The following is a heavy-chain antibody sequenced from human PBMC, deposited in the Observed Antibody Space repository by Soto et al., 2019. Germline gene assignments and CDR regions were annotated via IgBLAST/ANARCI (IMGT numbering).Heavy chain of an antibody. Sequence: PGGSLRLSCAASGFTFSSYEMNWVRQAPGKGLEWVSYISSSGSTIYYADSVKGRFTISRDNAKNSLYLQMNSLRAEDTAVYYCARDSTPRYCSGGSCYSVGSYYYYGMDVWGQGTTVTVSS. D-gene: IGHD2-15*01. CDR2: ISSSGSTI. CDR1: GFTFSSYE. V-gene: IGHV3-48*03. CDR3: ARDSTPRYCSGGSCYSVGSYYYYGMDV. J-gene: IGHJ6*02.